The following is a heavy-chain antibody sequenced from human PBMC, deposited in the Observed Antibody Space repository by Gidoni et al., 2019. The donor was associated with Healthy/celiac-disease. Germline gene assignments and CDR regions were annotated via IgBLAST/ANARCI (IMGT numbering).Heavy chain of an antibody. CDR3: AKGYYYDSSGARTDAFDI. D-gene: IGHD3-22*01. J-gene: IGHJ3*02. Sequence: EVQLLESGGGLVQPGGSLRLSCAASGFTFSSYAMSWVRQAPGKGLEWVSAISGSGGSTYYADSVKGRFTISRDNSKNTLYLQMNSLRAEDTAVYYCAKGYYYDSSGARTDAFDIWGQGTMVTVSS. V-gene: IGHV3-23*01. CDR1: GFTFSSYA. CDR2: ISGSGGST.